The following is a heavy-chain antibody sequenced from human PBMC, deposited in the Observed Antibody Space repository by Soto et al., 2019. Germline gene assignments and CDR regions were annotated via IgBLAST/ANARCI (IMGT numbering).Heavy chain of an antibody. D-gene: IGHD1-1*01. CDR1: GYTFSDHD. CDR2: MNPNSGDT. V-gene: IGHV1-8*01. J-gene: IGHJ4*02. Sequence: QVPLVQSGAEVKKPGASVKGSCKASGYTFSDHDINWVRQASGQGPEWLGWMNPNSGDTGYAQNFQGRVTMTRDTTKSIAYMELSSLRSEDTAVYYCARVGGNWNDDYFDYWGQGTLVTVSS. CDR3: ARVGGNWNDDYFDY.